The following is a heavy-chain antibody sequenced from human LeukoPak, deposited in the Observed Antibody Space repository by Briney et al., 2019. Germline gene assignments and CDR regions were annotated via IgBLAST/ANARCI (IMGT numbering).Heavy chain of an antibody. J-gene: IGHJ4*02. Sequence: GGSLRLSCAASGFTFSGSAMHWVRQASGKGLEWVGRIRSKANSYATAYAASVKGRFTISRDDSKNTAYLQMNSLKTEDTAVYYCTSRGYGPYSGSYQHQPEWGQGTLVTVSS. D-gene: IGHD1-26*01. V-gene: IGHV3-73*01. CDR3: TSRGYGPYSGSYQHQPE. CDR2: IRSKANSYAT. CDR1: GFTFSGSA.